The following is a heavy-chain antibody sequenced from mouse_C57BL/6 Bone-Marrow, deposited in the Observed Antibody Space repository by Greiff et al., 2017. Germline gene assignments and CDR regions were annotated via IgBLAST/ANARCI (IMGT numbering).Heavy chain of an antibody. D-gene: IGHD2-1*01. CDR1: GYTFTGYW. CDR2: ILPGSGST. CDR3: ARYHYGNFSWFAY. V-gene: IGHV1-9*01. Sequence: VQLQQSGAELMKPGASVKLSCKATGYTFTGYWIEWVKQRPGHGLEWIGEILPGSGSTNYNEKFKGQATFTADTSSNTSCMQLSSLKTEDSAIYYCARYHYGNFSWFAYWGQGTLVTVSA. J-gene: IGHJ3*01.